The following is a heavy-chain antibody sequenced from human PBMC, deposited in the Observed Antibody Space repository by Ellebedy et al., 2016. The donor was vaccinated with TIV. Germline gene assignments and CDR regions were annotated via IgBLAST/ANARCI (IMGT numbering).Heavy chain of an antibody. J-gene: IGHJ6*03. CDR2: IYYSGST. D-gene: IGHD3-10*01. CDR3: ARGPMVRGVIWYYYYMDV. V-gene: IGHV4-59*01. Sequence: SETLSLXCTVFGGSISSYYWSWIRQPPGKGLEWIGYIYYSGSTNYNPSLKSRVTISVDTSKNQFSLKLSSVTAADTAVYYCARGPMVRGVIWYYYYMDVWGKGTTVTVSS. CDR1: GGSISSYY.